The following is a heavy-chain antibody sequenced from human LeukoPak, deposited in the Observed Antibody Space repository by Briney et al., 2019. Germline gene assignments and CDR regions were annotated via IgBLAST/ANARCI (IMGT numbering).Heavy chain of an antibody. V-gene: IGHV3-23*01. Sequence: GGTLRLSCAASGFIFSSYGMTWVRQAPGKGLEWVSAISGSGGSTYYADSVKGRFTISRDNSKNTLYLQMNSLRAEDTAVYYCAKLDFDSSGYYYHYYYMDVWGKGTTVTVSS. J-gene: IGHJ6*03. CDR2: ISGSGGST. CDR3: AKLDFDSSGYYYHYYYMDV. CDR1: GFIFSSYG. D-gene: IGHD3-22*01.